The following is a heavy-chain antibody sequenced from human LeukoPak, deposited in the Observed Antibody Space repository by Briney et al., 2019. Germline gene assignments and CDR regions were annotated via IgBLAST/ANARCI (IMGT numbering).Heavy chain of an antibody. CDR1: GFSFSSYE. J-gene: IGHJ4*02. CDR2: ISSSGSTK. CDR3: ARGERSLLPPTDY. D-gene: IGHD5-24*01. V-gene: IGHV3-48*03. Sequence: GGSLRLSCAASGFSFSSYEMNWVRQAPGKGLEWVSYISSSGSTKYYADSVKGRFTISRDNARNSLYLQMNSLRADDTAVYYCARGERSLLPPTDYWGQGTLVTVSS.